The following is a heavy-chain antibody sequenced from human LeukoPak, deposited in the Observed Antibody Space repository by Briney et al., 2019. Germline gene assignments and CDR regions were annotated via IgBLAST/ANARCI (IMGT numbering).Heavy chain of an antibody. Sequence: GGSLRLSCAASGFTFSSYGMHWVRQAPGKGLEWVAFIRYDGSNKYYADSVKGRFTISRDNSKNTLYLQMNSLRAEDTAVYYCAKDESGASQLWLYYWGQGTLVTVSS. CDR1: GFTFSSYG. J-gene: IGHJ4*02. V-gene: IGHV3-30*02. CDR2: IRYDGSNK. D-gene: IGHD5-18*01. CDR3: AKDESGASQLWLYY.